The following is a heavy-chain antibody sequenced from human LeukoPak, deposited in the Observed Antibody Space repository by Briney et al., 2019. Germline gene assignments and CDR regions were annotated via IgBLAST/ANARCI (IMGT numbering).Heavy chain of an antibody. J-gene: IGHJ4*02. V-gene: IGHV1-46*01. D-gene: IGHD3-3*01. Sequence: ASVKVSCKASGYTFTSYYMHWVRQAPGQGLEWMGIINPSGGSTSYAQKFQGRVTMTRDTSTSIVYMELSSLRSEDTAVYYCARDSVLRFLEWLSLDYWGQGTLVTVSS. CDR3: ARDSVLRFLEWLSLDY. CDR2: INPSGGST. CDR1: GYTFTSYY.